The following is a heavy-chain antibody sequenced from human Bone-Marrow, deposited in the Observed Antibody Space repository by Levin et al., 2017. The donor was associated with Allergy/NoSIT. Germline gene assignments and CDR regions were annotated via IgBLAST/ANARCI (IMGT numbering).Heavy chain of an antibody. D-gene: IGHD3-9*01. Sequence: NPSETLSLTCTVSGGSISSGGYYWGWVRQPPGKGLEWIGNIHYSGTTHYTPSLKSRVSISVDTSKNQFSLRLNSVTAADTAVYYCASPLVLGFETFNIWGQGTMVTVSS. CDR2: IHYSGTT. V-gene: IGHV4-39*01. CDR3: ASPLVLGFETFNI. CDR1: GGSISSGGYY. J-gene: IGHJ3*02.